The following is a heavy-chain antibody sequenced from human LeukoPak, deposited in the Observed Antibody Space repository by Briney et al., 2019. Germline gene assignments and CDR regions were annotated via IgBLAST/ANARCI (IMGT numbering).Heavy chain of an antibody. Sequence: GGSLRLSCAASGFTFRSYAMSWVRQSPGKGLEWVSAIGGSGGTTYYADSVKGRFTISRDNSKNTLYLQMNSLRAEDTAVYYCAKGRGDTSGYLDTPCDYWGQGTLVTVSS. CDR1: GFTFRSYA. D-gene: IGHD3-22*01. CDR3: AKGRGDTSGYLDTPCDY. V-gene: IGHV3-23*01. J-gene: IGHJ4*02. CDR2: IGGSGGTT.